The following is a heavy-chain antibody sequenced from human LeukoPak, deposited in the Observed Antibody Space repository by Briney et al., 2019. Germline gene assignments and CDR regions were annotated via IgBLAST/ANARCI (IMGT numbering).Heavy chain of an antibody. CDR2: INGDGSDT. J-gene: IGHJ4*02. V-gene: IGHV3-74*03. Sequence: GGSLRLSCAASGFTFSDHWMHWVRQAPGKGLVWVALINGDGSDTTYAGSVKGRFTISRDNSKNTLYLQMNSLRAEDTAVYYCAKDKLSSGWPAFDYWGQGTLVTVSS. CDR3: AKDKLSSGWPAFDY. CDR1: GFTFSDHW. D-gene: IGHD6-19*01.